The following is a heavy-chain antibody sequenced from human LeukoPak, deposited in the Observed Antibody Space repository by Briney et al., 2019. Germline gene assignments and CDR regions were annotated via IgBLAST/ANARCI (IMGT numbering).Heavy chain of an antibody. CDR2: INHSGST. Sequence: SETLSLTCAGYGGSFSGYYWSWLRQPPGKGLEGVGEINHSGSTNYNPSLKSRVTISVDTSKNPFSLTLSSVTAADRAVYYCARVRKERIAAAGTFADYWGQGTLVTVSS. V-gene: IGHV4-34*01. J-gene: IGHJ4*02. CDR1: GGSFSGYY. CDR3: ARVRKERIAAAGTFADY. D-gene: IGHD6-13*01.